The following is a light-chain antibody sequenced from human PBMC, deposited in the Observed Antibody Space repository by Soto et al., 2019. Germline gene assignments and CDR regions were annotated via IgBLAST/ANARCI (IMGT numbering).Light chain of an antibody. CDR1: QSVSGTF. Sequence: ELVLTQSPGTLSLSPGERATLSCRASQSVSGTFLAWYQQKPGQAPRLVIYDTTSRGTDIPDRFSGSGSGEAFTLPIDSLEQEDFAISYCQQYETSPWTFGQGTRVDI. J-gene: IGKJ1*01. V-gene: IGKV3-20*01. CDR2: DTT. CDR3: QQYETSPWT.